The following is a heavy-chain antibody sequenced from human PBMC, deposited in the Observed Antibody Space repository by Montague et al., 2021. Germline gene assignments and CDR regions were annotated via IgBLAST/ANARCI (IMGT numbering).Heavy chain of an antibody. J-gene: IGHJ5*02. CDR3: AKQDYFVSGTFYKGFDP. V-gene: IGHV4-59*08. CDR2: MFYGGAT. CDR1: SGSIFHAH. Sequence: SETLSLTCTVSSGSIFHAHWSWVRQPPGKGLEWLGSMFYGGATSNNPSLKSRVTMSIDTSTNQLSLKLSFVTAADTAVYYCAKQDYFVSGTFYKGFDPWGQGILVTVSS. D-gene: IGHD3-10*01.